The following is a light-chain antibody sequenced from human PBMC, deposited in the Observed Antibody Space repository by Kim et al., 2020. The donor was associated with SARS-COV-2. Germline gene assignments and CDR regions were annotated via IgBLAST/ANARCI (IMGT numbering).Light chain of an antibody. CDR3: QVWDNRSVV. CDR1: NIGGKD. CDR2: RDA. V-gene: IGLV3-9*01. J-gene: IGLJ3*02. Sequence: SGAPGQTATITREGANIGGKDVHWYQQQSGQAPVMGIYRDAKRPSGIPERFSGSNSGNTATLTITRAQVGDEADYYCQVWDNRSVVCGGGTKLTVL.